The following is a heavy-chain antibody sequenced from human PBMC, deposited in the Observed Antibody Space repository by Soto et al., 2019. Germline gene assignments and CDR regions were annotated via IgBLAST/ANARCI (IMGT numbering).Heavy chain of an antibody. V-gene: IGHV3-7*01. CDR1: GFTFRSSW. Sequence: PGGSLRLSCAASGFTFRSSWMSWVRQAPGKGLEWVANVKQDGSQKYYVDSAKGRFTISRDNAENSLYLQMNSLRAEDTAVYYCTRNLMVRGAFDYWGQGTLVTVSS. J-gene: IGHJ4*02. CDR2: VKQDGSQK. D-gene: IGHD3-10*01. CDR3: TRNLMVRGAFDY.